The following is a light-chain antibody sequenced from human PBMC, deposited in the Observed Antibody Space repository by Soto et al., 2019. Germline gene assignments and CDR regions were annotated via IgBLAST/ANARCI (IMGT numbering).Light chain of an antibody. Sequence: DIQMTQSPSSLSASVGDRVTITCRASQSISSHLNWYQQKPGKAPRVLIYATSSLQGGVPSRFSGSGSGTDFTLTIKSLQPEDGATYYCQQSYSSPFTFGPGTKVDIK. V-gene: IGKV1-39*01. CDR1: QSISSH. CDR2: ATS. J-gene: IGKJ3*01. CDR3: QQSYSSPFT.